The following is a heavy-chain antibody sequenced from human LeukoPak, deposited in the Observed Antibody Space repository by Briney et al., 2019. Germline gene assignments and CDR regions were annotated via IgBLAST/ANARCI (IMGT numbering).Heavy chain of an antibody. CDR2: IYSGGST. D-gene: IGHD6-13*01. J-gene: IGHJ6*02. CDR3: ARVIRGQQLDNSYYYYYGMDV. V-gene: IGHV3-53*01. CDR1: GFTVSSNY. Sequence: GGSLRLSCAASGFTVSSNYMSWVRQAPGKGLEWVSVIYSGGSTYYADSVKGRFTNSRDNAKNSLYLQMNSLRAEDTAVYYCARVIRGQQLDNSYYYYYGMDVWGRGTTVTVSS.